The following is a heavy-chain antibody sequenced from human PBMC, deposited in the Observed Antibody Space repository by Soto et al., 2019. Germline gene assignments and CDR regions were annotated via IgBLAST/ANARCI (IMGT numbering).Heavy chain of an antibody. D-gene: IGHD2-2*01. J-gene: IGHJ3*02. Sequence: EVQLVESGGGLVQPGGSLRLSCAASGFTSSDHYMDWVRQAPGEGPEWVGRTRNKANSYTTEYAASVKGRFTISRDDSKNSLYLQMNSLKTEDTAVYYCVRVCHLTIGSTAKDAFDIWGQGTMVTVSS. CDR3: VRVCHLTIGSTAKDAFDI. CDR1: GFTSSDHY. V-gene: IGHV3-72*01. CDR2: TRNKANSYTT.